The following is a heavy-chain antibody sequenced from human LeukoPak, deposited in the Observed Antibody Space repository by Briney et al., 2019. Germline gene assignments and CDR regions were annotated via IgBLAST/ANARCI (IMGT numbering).Heavy chain of an antibody. V-gene: IGHV1-2*02. D-gene: IGHD3-10*01. CDR3: ARTAGGSGRWGDNWFDP. Sequence: GASVKVSCKASGYTFTNSYMHWVRQAPGQGLEWVGWINRNNGGTNHAQKFQGRVTMTSDTSIRTAYMEVNNLRFDDTAVYYCARTAGGSGRWGDNWFDPWGQGTLVTVSS. CDR1: GYTFTNSY. J-gene: IGHJ5*02. CDR2: INRNNGGT.